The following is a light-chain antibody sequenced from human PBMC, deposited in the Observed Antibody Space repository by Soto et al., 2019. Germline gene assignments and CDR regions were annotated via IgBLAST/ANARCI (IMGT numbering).Light chain of an antibody. CDR2: GAS. CDR3: QLYNKWVT. V-gene: IGKV3-15*01. CDR1: QSVSSN. J-gene: IGKJ3*01. Sequence: EIVMTQSPATLSVSPGETATLSCRASQSVSSNLAWYQQKRGQAPRLLIYGASTRATGIPARFIGSGSGTAFTLIFTFFQLEGFVDYYCQLYNKWVTFDAGTNVDLK.